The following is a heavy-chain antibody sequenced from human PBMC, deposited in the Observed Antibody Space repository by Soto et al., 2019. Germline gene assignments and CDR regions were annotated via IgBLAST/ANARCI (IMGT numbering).Heavy chain of an antibody. V-gene: IGHV3-53*01. CDR1: GFSVSSDY. D-gene: IGHD3-10*01. Sequence: GGSLRLSCAASGFSVSSDYMSWVRQAPGKGLEWVSLIYSGGDTYYADSVKGRFTISRDISSNTIYLHMTSLRADDTAIYYCTRAXSDPGNFYISNYYAMDVWGRGTTVTVSS. J-gene: IGHJ6*02. CDR3: TRAXSDPGNFYISNYYAMDV. CDR2: IYSGGDT.